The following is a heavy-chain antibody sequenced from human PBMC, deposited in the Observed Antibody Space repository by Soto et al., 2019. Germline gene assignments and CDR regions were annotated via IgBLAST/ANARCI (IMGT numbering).Heavy chain of an antibody. J-gene: IGHJ6*03. Sequence: SETLSLTCAVYGVSFSGYYWSWISQPPGKGLEWIGEINHSGSTNYNPSLKSRVTISVDTSKNQFSLKLSSVTAADTAVYYCARGNTVTTPSYYYYYMDVWGKGTTVTVSS. CDR1: GVSFSGYY. CDR2: INHSGST. V-gene: IGHV4-34*01. D-gene: IGHD4-17*01. CDR3: ARGNTVTTPSYYYYYMDV.